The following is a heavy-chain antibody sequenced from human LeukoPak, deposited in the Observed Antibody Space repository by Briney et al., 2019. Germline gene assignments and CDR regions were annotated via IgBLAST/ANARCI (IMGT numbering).Heavy chain of an antibody. Sequence: SETLSLTCTVSGGSMSSYYWGWIRQPPGKGLECLGYIFYSGSTTYNPSLRSRITISVDTSKNRFSLRLTSVTAADTAMYFCARSTAAAVVDYWGQGTLVTVSS. CDR3: ARSTAAAVVDY. CDR1: GGSMSSYY. V-gene: IGHV4-59*08. D-gene: IGHD2-2*01. CDR2: IFYSGST. J-gene: IGHJ4*02.